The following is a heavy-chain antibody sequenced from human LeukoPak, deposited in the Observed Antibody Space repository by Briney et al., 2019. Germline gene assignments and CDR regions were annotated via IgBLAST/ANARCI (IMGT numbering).Heavy chain of an antibody. Sequence: PGGSLRLSCAASGSTFSSYSMNRVRQAPGKGLEWVSSISSSSCYIYYADSVKGRFTISRDNAKNSLYLQMNSLRAEDTAVYYCARGSYGSGPDSSYYFDYWGQGTLVTVSS. CDR2: ISSSSCYI. J-gene: IGHJ4*02. V-gene: IGHV3-21*01. CDR1: GSTFSSYS. D-gene: IGHD3-10*01. CDR3: ARGSYGSGPDSSYYFDY.